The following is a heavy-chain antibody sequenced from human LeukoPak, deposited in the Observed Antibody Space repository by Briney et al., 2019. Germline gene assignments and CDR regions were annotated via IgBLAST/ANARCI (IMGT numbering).Heavy chain of an antibody. Sequence: SETLSLTCTVSGGSISSYYWSWIRQPAGKGLEWIGRIYTSGSTNYNPSLKSRVTMSVDTSKNQFSLKLSSVTAADTAVYYCARDTRIAVAGDYYCYMDVWGKGTTVTSP. V-gene: IGHV4-4*07. CDR3: ARDTRIAVAGDYYCYMDV. D-gene: IGHD6-19*01. J-gene: IGHJ6*03. CDR1: GGSISSYY. CDR2: IYTSGST.